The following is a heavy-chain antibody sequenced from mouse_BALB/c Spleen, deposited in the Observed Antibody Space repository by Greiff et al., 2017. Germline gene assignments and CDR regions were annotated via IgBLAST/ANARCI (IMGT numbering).Heavy chain of an antibody. V-gene: IGHV1-14*01. CDR2: INPYNDGT. Sequence: VQLKESGPELVKPGASVKMSCKASGYTFTSYVMHWVKQKPGKGLEWIGYINPYNDGTKYNEKFKGKATLTSDKSSSTAYMELSSLTSEDSAVYYCARRGLGSRYYFDYWGQGTTLTVSS. J-gene: IGHJ2*01. D-gene: IGHD1-1*01. CDR1: GYTFTSYV. CDR3: ARRGLGSRYYFDY.